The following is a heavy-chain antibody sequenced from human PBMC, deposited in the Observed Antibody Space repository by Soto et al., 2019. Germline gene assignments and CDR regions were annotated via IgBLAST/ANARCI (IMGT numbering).Heavy chain of an antibody. D-gene: IGHD5-12*01. CDR3: AIDGYNSGLDY. V-gene: IGHV4-30-2*01. CDR1: GCSISSGGYS. J-gene: IGHJ4*02. CDR2: IYHSGST. Sequence: ILSLPCSVSGCSISSGGYSWSWIRQPPGKGLEWIGYIYHSGSTYYNPSLKSRVTISVDRSKNQFSLKLSSVTAADTAVYYCAIDGYNSGLDYWGQGTLVTVSS.